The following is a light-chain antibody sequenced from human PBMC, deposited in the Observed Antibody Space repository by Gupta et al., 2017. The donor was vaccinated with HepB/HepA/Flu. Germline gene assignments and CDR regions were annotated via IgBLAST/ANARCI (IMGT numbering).Light chain of an antibody. CDR3: NSRDSSGNRLV. Sequence: SSELTQDQAVYVTLGNTVRITCQGDSIRSYYASWYQQKPGQAPVLVIYGKNNRPSVIPDLFSGSSSENTASLTISGAQAEDEADYYCNSRDSSGNRLVFCGGTKLTVL. V-gene: IGLV3-19*01. CDR2: GKN. J-gene: IGLJ2*01. CDR1: SIRSYY.